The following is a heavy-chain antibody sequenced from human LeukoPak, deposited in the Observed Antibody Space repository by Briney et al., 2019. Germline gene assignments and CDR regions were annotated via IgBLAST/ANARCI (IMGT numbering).Heavy chain of an antibody. V-gene: IGHV1-69*13. J-gene: IGHJ5*02. CDR1: GGTFSSYA. CDR3: ARVYGGSQRWFDP. D-gene: IGHD4/OR15-4a*01. CDR2: IIPIFGTA. Sequence: ASVKVSCKASGGTFSSYAISWVRQAPGQGLEWMGGIIPIFGTANYAQKFQGRVTITADESTSTAYMELSSLRSEDTAIYYCARVYGGSQRWFDPWGQGTQVTVSS.